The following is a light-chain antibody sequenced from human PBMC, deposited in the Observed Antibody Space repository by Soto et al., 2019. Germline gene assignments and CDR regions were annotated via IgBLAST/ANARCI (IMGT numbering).Light chain of an antibody. J-gene: IGLJ1*01. CDR3: NSYTTNSTRV. CDR2: EVS. V-gene: IGLV2-14*01. CDR1: SSDVGRYNY. Sequence: QSALTQPASVSGSPGHSITIPCTGTSSDVGRYNYVSWYQQHPGKTPKLIIYEVSNRPSGVSNRFSGSKSGNTASLTISGLQAEDEGDYYCNSYTTNSTRVFGTGTKVTVL.